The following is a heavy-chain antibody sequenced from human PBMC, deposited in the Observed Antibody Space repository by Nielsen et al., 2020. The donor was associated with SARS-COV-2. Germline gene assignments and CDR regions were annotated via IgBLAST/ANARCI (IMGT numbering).Heavy chain of an antibody. J-gene: IGHJ6*02. D-gene: IGHD2/OR15-2a*01. V-gene: IGHV3-30-3*01. Sequence: GGSLRLSCAASGFTFSSYAMHWVRQAPGKGLEWVAVISYDGSNKYYADSVKGRFTISRDNAKNSLYLQMTSLRAEDTALYYCATWPTWGYYGMDVWGQGTTVTVSS. CDR1: GFTFSSYA. CDR2: ISYDGSNK. CDR3: ATWPTWGYYGMDV.